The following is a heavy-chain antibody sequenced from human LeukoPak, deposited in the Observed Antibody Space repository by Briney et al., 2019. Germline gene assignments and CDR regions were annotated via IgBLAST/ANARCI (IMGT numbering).Heavy chain of an antibody. CDR1: GFTLSDYY. J-gene: IGHJ5*02. Sequence: GGSLRLSCAVSGFTLSDYYMTWIRQAPGKGLEWISYITSSGSIIYYADSVEGRFTISRDNAKNSLYLQMNSLRAEDTAVYYCARDLGYSSSHLKSDNWFDPWGQGTLVTVSS. CDR2: ITSSGSII. D-gene: IGHD6-13*01. V-gene: IGHV3-11*01. CDR3: ARDLGYSSSHLKSDNWFDP.